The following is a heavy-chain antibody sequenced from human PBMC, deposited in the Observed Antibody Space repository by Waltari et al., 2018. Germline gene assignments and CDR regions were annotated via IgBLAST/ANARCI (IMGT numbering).Heavy chain of an antibody. Sequence: QVQLVESGGGVVQPGRSLRLSCAASGFTFSSYGIHWVRQAPGKGLEWVTVISYDGSNKYYADSVKGRFTISRDNSKNTLYLQMNSLRAEDTAVYYCAKETGLVGATAYYYYGM. CDR3: AKETGLVGATAYYYYGM. D-gene: IGHD1-26*01. V-gene: IGHV3-30*18. CDR2: ISYDGSNK. J-gene: IGHJ6*01. CDR1: GFTFSSYG.